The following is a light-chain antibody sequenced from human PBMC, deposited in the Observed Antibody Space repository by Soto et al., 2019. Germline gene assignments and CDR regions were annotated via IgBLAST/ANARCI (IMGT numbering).Light chain of an antibody. CDR2: AAS. Sequence: DIQITQSPSSLSASVGDRATITCRASQRISSYLNWYQQKPGKAPKLLIYAASNLQSGVPSRFTGSGSGTDFTLTISSLQPEDFATYYCQQSFRTPLTFGGGTKV. CDR3: QQSFRTPLT. CDR1: QRISSY. V-gene: IGKV1-39*01. J-gene: IGKJ4*01.